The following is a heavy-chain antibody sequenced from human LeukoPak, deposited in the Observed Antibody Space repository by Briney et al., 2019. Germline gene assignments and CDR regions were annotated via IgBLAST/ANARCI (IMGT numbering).Heavy chain of an antibody. CDR2: IKRKTDGGTT. J-gene: IGHJ4*02. V-gene: IGHV3-15*07. CDR3: TTGNWGPY. D-gene: IGHD7-27*01. CDR1: GFTFSDHY. Sequence: SGGSLRLSCAASGFTFSDHYMNWVRQAPGKGLEWVGRIKRKTDGGTTDYAAPVKGRFTISRDDSKNTLYLQMNSLKTEDTAVYYCTTGNWGPYWGQGTLVTVSS.